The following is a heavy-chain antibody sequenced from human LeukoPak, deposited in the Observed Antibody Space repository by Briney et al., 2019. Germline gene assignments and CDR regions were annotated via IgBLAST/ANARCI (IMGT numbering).Heavy chain of an antibody. V-gene: IGHV1-2*02. CDR3: ARAPPIGGSYLRRVYYFDY. J-gene: IGHJ4*02. D-gene: IGHD1-26*01. Sequence: ASVKVSCKASGYTFTGYYMRWVRQAPGQGLEWMGWINPNSGGTNYAQKFQGRVTMTRDTSISTAYMELSRLRSDGTAVYYCARAPPIGGSYLRRVYYFDYWGQGTLVTVSS. CDR1: GYTFTGYY. CDR2: INPNSGGT.